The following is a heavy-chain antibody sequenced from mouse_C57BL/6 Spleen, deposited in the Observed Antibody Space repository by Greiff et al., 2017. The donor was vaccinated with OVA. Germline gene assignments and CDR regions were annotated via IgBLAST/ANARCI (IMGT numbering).Heavy chain of an antibody. J-gene: IGHJ3*01. D-gene: IGHD2-5*01. CDR1: GYTFTSYW. V-gene: IGHV1-69*01. CDR3: ARAFYSNYEAWFAY. Sequence: QVQLQQPGAELVMPGASVKLSCKASGYTFTSYWMHWVKQRPGQGLEWIGEIDPSDSYTNYNQKFQGKSTLTVDKSSSTAYMQLSSLTSEDSAVYDCARAFYSNYEAWFAYWGQGTLVTVSA. CDR2: IDPSDSYT.